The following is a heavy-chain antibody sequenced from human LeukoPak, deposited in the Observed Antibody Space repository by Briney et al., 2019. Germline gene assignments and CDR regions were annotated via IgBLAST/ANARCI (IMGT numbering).Heavy chain of an antibody. CDR3: ARDSVEMATITLDY. V-gene: IGHV1-69*04. CDR2: IIPILGIA. Sequence: GASVKVSCKASGGTFSSYAISWVRQAPGQGLEWMGRIIPILGIANYAQKFQGRVTITADKSTSTAYMELSNLRSEDTAVYYCARDSVEMATITLDYWGQGTLVTVSS. CDR1: GGTFSSYA. D-gene: IGHD5-24*01. J-gene: IGHJ4*02.